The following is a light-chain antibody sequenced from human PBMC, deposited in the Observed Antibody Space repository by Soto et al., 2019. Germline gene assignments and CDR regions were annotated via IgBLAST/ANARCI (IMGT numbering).Light chain of an antibody. Sequence: DIQMTQSPSSLSASVGDRVTITCQASQDISNYLNWYQQKPGKAPKLLIYDASNLETGVPSRFSGSGSGTDFTLTISSLQPEDIATYYSQQYDNLPLTFGGGNK. CDR3: QQYDNLPLT. CDR1: QDISNY. V-gene: IGKV1-33*01. J-gene: IGKJ4*01. CDR2: DAS.